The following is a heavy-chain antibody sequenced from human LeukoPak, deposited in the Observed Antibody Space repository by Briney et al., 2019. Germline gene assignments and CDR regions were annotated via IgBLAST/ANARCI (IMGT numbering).Heavy chain of an antibody. D-gene: IGHD3-22*01. CDR1: GITLSNYG. V-gene: IGHV3-23*01. CDR3: AKRGVVIRVILVGFHKEAYYFDS. Sequence: PGGSLRFSCAVSGITLSNYGMSWVRQAPGKGLEWVAGISGSGGGTHYADSVKGRFTISRDNPKNTLHLQMNSLRAEDTAVYFCAKRGVVIRVILVGFHKEAYYFDSWGQGALVTVSS. CDR2: ISGSGGGT. J-gene: IGHJ4*02.